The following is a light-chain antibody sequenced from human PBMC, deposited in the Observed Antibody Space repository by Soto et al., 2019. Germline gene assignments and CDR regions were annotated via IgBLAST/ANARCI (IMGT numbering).Light chain of an antibody. CDR2: DTS. CDR3: QQYVSSPAT. Sequence: EIVLTQSPATLSLSPGERATLSCRASQSLSSSYLAWYLQKPGQAPRLLIYDTSARATGVPDRFSGSGSGTDFTLTISRLEPEDFAVYYCQQYVSSPATFGQRTKVDIK. V-gene: IGKV3-20*01. J-gene: IGKJ1*01. CDR1: QSLSSSY.